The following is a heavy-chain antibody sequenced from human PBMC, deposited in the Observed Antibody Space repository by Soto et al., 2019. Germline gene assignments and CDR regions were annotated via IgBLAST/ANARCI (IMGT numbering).Heavy chain of an antibody. J-gene: IGHJ6*02. CDR3: ASSARGYCSSTSCRELGTYYGMDV. D-gene: IGHD2-2*01. CDR1: GDSVSSNSAA. Sequence: SQTLSLTCAISGDSVSSNSAAWSWVRQSPSRGLEWLGWTYYRSKWNNDYAVSVKSRITINPDTFKNQFSLQLNSVTPEDTAMYYCASSARGYCSSTSCRELGTYYGMDVWGQGTTVTVSS. CDR2: TYYRSKWNN. V-gene: IGHV6-1*01.